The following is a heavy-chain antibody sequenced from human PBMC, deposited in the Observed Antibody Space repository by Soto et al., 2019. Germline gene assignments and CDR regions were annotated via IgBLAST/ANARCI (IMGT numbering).Heavy chain of an antibody. CDR1: GFTFSNYN. V-gene: IGHV3-48*02. CDR3: ARGSSVAGRLGPFDY. J-gene: IGHJ4*02. Sequence: ESGGGLVPPGGSLRLSCIASGFTFSNYNMHWVRQAPGKGLEWVSYISSSGSTIYYADSVKGRLAISRDNAKNSLYLQMSSLRDEDRAVYYCARGSSVAGRLGPFDYWGQGTLVTVSS. D-gene: IGHD6-6*01. CDR2: ISSSGSTI.